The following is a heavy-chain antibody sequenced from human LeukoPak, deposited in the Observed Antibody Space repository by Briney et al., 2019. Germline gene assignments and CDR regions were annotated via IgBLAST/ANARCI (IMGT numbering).Heavy chain of an antibody. CDR3: ARQFSSGWYTGFGT. J-gene: IGHJ5*02. Sequence: GESLKISCMGSGYSFTSYWIVWVSQMPGKGLEWMGIIYPGDSDTRYSPSFQGQVTISADKSISPAYLQWSSLKASDTAMYYCARQFSSGWYTGFGTGGQGTLVTVSS. CDR1: GYSFTSYW. V-gene: IGHV5-51*01. CDR2: IYPGDSDT. D-gene: IGHD6-19*01.